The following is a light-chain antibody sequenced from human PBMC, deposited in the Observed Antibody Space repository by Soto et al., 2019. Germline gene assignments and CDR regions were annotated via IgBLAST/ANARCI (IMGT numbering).Light chain of an antibody. CDR1: RSDVGAYNY. CDR2: EVN. J-gene: IGLJ3*02. V-gene: IGLV2-14*01. CDR3: CSYRSDNTWV. Sequence: QSALTQPASVSGSPGQSITIACTGSRSDVGAYNYVSWYQQFPGKAPKLMIYEVNDRPSGVSNRFSGSKSGNTASLTISGLQTEDEADYYCCSYRSDNTWVFGGGTKVTVL.